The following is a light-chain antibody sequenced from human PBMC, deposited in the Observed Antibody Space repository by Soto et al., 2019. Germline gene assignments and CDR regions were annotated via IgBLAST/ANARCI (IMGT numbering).Light chain of an antibody. J-gene: IGKJ3*01. Sequence: ILLTQSPSSLSASVGDRVTITCRASQGIDTSLAWYQQKPGKAPKLLIYAASNFQSGVPSRFSGSGSGTHFTLTISSLQPEDFATYYCQQLHGYPITCGPGTKAD. CDR2: AAS. CDR1: QGIDTS. CDR3: QQLHGYPIT. V-gene: IGKV1-9*01.